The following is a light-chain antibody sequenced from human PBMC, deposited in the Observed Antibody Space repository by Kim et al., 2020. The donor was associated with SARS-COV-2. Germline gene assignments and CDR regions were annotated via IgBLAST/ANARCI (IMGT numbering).Light chain of an antibody. V-gene: IGKV1-33*01. Sequence: SASVGARVTITCQASQDIKKYLNWYQQKPGKAPKLLIYDASNLETGVPSMFSGSGSGTDFIFTITSLQPEDIATYYCQQYLNFLTFGGGTKVDIK. J-gene: IGKJ4*01. CDR1: QDIKKY. CDR2: DAS. CDR3: QQYLNFLT.